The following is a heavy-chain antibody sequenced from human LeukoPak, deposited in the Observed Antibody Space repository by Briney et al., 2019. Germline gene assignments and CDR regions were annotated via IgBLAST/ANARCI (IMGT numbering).Heavy chain of an antibody. CDR1: GFTFSTYA. V-gene: IGHV3-23*01. D-gene: IGHD5-12*01. CDR2: ISSSGGST. Sequence: PGGSLRLSCAASGFTFSTYAMSWVRQAPGKGLEWVSVISSSGGSTYYADSVKGRFTISRDNSKNTLYLQMNSLRAEDTAVYYCAKDLSLATLAYWGQGTLVTVSS. J-gene: IGHJ4*02. CDR3: AKDLSLATLAY.